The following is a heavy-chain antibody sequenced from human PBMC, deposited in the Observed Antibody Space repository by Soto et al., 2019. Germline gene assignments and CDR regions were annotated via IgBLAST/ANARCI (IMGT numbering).Heavy chain of an antibody. D-gene: IGHD3-9*01. V-gene: IGHV3-7*05. CDR3: ARENLDWRRKDYYYYGMDV. CDR1: GFTFSSYW. J-gene: IGHJ6*02. Sequence: GGSLRLSCAASGFTFSSYWMSWVRQAPGKGLEWVANIKQDGSERYYGDSVKGRFTISRDNAKNSLYLQMNSLRAADTAGYYCARENLDWRRKDYYYYGMDVWGQGTTVTVSS. CDR2: IKQDGSER.